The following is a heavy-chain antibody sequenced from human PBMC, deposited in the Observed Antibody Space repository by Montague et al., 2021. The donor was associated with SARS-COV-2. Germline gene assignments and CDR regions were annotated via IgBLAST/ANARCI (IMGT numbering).Heavy chain of an antibody. CDR3: VRYSGWFYFDF. J-gene: IGHJ4*02. V-gene: IGHV6-1*01. D-gene: IGHD6-19*01. CDR2: TYYRSKWYS. CDR1: GDSVSSNSAT. Sequence: CAISGDSVSSNSATWNWVRQSPSRGLEWLGGTYYRSKWYSDYAPSVRGRLTVNPDASKNEFSLELNYVTPEDTAVYYCVRYSGWFYFDFWGQGTLVTVPS.